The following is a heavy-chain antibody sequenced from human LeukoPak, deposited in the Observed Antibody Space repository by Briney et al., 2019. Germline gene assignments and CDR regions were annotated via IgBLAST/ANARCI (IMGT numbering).Heavy chain of an antibody. CDR3: ARHPFATPFDY. CDR2: IYHSGDT. J-gene: IGHJ4*02. D-gene: IGHD2-15*01. CDR1: GGSIINYY. V-gene: IGHV4-59*08. Sequence: SETLSLTCTVSGGSIINYYWSWIRQPPGKGLEWIGYIYHSGDTNHNPSLKSRVTISTDTSKNQFSLELSSVTAAHTAVYYCARHPFATPFDYWGQGILVTVSS.